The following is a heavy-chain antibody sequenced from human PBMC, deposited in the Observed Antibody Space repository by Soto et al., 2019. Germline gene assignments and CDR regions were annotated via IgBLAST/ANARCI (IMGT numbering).Heavy chain of an antibody. J-gene: IGHJ4*02. Sequence: SETLSLTCTVSGGSISSSSYYWGWIRQPPGKGLEWIGSIYYSGSTYYNPSLKSRVTISVDTSKNQFSLKLSPVTAADTAVYYCATLYGDYVSYWGQGTLVTAPQ. D-gene: IGHD4-17*01. CDR2: IYYSGST. V-gene: IGHV4-39*01. CDR3: ATLYGDYVSY. CDR1: GGSISSSSYY.